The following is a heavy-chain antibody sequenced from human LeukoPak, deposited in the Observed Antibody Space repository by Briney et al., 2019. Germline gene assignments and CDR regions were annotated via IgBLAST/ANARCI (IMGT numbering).Heavy chain of an antibody. CDR2: IYYNGST. CDR1: GGSISSYY. V-gene: IGHV4-59*08. Sequence: SETLSLTCIVSGGSISSYYWTWIRQPPGKGLEWIGYIYYNGSTNYNPSLKSRVTISVDTSKNQFSLKLNSVTAADTAVYYCARQSRGIAVAGHDYWGQGILVTVSS. D-gene: IGHD6-19*01. J-gene: IGHJ4*02. CDR3: ARQSRGIAVAGHDY.